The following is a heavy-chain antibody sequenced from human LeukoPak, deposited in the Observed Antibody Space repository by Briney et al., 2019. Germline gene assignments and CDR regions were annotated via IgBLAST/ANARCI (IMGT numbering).Heavy chain of an antibody. Sequence: SETLSLTCAVYGGSFSDYYWSWIRQPPGKGLEWIGYIYYSGSTNYNPSLKSRVTISVDTSKNQFSLKLSSVTAADTAVYYCARIAYCGGDCYSYAFDIWGQGTMVTVSS. CDR3: ARIAYCGGDCYSYAFDI. J-gene: IGHJ3*02. D-gene: IGHD2-21*02. CDR1: GGSFSDYY. CDR2: IYYSGST. V-gene: IGHV4-59*01.